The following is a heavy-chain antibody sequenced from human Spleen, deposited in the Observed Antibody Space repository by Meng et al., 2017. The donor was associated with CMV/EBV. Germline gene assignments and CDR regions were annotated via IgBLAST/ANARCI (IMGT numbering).Heavy chain of an antibody. CDR1: GFTFSSYA. Sequence: GESLKISCAASGFTFSSYAMSWVRQAPGKGLEWVANIKQDGSEKYYVDSVKGRFTISRDNAKNSLYLQMNSLRAEDTAVYYCARDTGIDYWGQGTLVTVSS. J-gene: IGHJ4*02. CDR2: IKQDGSEK. V-gene: IGHV3-7*01. D-gene: IGHD3-10*01. CDR3: ARDTGIDY.